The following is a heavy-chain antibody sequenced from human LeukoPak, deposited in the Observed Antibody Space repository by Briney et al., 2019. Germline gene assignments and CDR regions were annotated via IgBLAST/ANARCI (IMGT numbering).Heavy chain of an antibody. Sequence: SETLSLTCTVSGGSISSYYWSWIRQPPGKGLEWIGYIYYSGSTNYNPSLKSRVTISVDTSRNQLSLKLSSVTAADTAVYYCARGVWSSGSHGDFDYWGQGTLVTVSS. D-gene: IGHD3-22*01. CDR1: GGSISSYY. V-gene: IGHV4-59*08. J-gene: IGHJ4*02. CDR3: ARGVWSSGSHGDFDY. CDR2: IYYSGST.